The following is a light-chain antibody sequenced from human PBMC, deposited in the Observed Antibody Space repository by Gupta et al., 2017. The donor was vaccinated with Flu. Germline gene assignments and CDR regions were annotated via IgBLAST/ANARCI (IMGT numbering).Light chain of an antibody. J-gene: IGKJ5*01. V-gene: IGKV1-39*01. CDR3: QQSDSTLLT. Sequence: DIQMTQSPSSLSASVGDRVTITCRASQSISSYLNWYQQKPGKAPKLLIYAASSLQSGVPSRFSGSGSRTDFTLTIIRLQPADFATYYCQQSDSTLLTFGQGTRLEIK. CDR2: AAS. CDR1: QSISSY.